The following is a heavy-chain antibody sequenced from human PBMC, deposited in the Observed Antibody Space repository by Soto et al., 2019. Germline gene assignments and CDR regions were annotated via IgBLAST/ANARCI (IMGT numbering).Heavy chain of an antibody. CDR3: AKGGASGYYYIYYFDF. J-gene: IGHJ4*02. V-gene: IGHV3-23*01. Sequence: GGSLRLSCAASGFTFSNYAMSWVRQAPGKGLEWVSVISDTGGSTYYADSVKGRFTISGDNSKNALFLEMSSLRAEDTAVYYCAKGGASGYYYIYYFDFWGQGTQVTVSS. D-gene: IGHD3-22*01. CDR2: ISDTGGST. CDR1: GFTFSNYA.